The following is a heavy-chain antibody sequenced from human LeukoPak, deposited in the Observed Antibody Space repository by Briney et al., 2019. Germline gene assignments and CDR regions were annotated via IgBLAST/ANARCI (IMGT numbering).Heavy chain of an antibody. Sequence: PSETLSLTCTVSGGSISSYYWSWIRQPAGKGLEWIGRINSSGSTNYNASLKSRVTMSVDTSKNQFSLKLSSVTAADTAVYYCAREVSARDGSLGRPFDYWGQGTLVTVSS. CDR2: INSSGST. CDR1: GGSISSYY. V-gene: IGHV4-4*07. D-gene: IGHD5-24*01. J-gene: IGHJ4*02. CDR3: AREVSARDGSLGRPFDY.